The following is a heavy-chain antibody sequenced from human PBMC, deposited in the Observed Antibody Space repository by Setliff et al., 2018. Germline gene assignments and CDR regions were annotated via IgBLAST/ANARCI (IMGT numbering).Heavy chain of an antibody. D-gene: IGHD2-2*01. CDR3: RLANCSKXCEEALDH. Sequence: SETLSLTCAVYGGSFSNYYWSWIRQPPGXXXXXXXXXXXXXXXXXXXSXXXRVXXXXDTSKRQFSLQLNSVTAADTAVYYFRLANCSKXCEEALDHWSQGTQVT. V-gene: IGHV4-34*01. CDR1: GGSFSNYY. J-gene: IGHJ4*02. CDR2: XXXXXXX.